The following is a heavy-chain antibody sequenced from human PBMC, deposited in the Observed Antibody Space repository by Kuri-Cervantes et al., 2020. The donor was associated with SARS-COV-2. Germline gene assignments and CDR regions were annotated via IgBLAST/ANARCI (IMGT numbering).Heavy chain of an antibody. J-gene: IGHJ5*02. CDR3: AREDCGFWSGYSTEEKYNPFDP. Sequence: ASVKVSCKASGYTLTSCYMHWVRQAPGQGLEWMGVINPNGGSTNYAQKFQGRVTMTRDTSTSTVYMELSSLRSEDTAVYYCAREDCGFWSGYSTEEKYNPFDPWGQGTLVTVSS. CDR1: GYTLTSCY. V-gene: IGHV1-46*03. D-gene: IGHD3-3*01. CDR2: INPNGGST.